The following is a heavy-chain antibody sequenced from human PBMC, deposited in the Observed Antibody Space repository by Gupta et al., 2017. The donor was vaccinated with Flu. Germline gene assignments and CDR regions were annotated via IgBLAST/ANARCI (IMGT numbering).Heavy chain of an antibody. Sequence: EWIGYIYYNGNTFYNPTLRSRVTTQVDTSKNQLSLKLNSVTAADTAMYYCASSPGVAAAANGGNYFDPWGQGTLVTVSS. CDR3: ASSPGVAAAANGGNYFDP. CDR2: IYYNGNT. D-gene: IGHD1-26*01. V-gene: IGHV4-31*02. J-gene: IGHJ5*02.